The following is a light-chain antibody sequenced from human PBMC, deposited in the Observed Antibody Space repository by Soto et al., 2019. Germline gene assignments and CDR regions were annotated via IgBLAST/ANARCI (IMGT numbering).Light chain of an antibody. J-gene: IGLJ2*01. CDR3: ASYTGSDTLV. Sequence: QSALTQPPSASGAPGQSVTISCTGTSSDVGGYNYVSWYQQHPGKAPKLMIYEVSKRPSGVPDRLSGSKSGNTASLTVSGLQVEDEADYYCASYTGSDTLVFGGGTQLTVL. CDR1: SSDVGGYNY. CDR2: EVS. V-gene: IGLV2-8*01.